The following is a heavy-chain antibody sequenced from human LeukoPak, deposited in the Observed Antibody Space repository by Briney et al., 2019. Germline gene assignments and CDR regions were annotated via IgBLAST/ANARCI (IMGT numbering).Heavy chain of an antibody. D-gene: IGHD3-22*01. CDR3: ARLIPYYDSSGYYLYYFDY. CDR2: ISSSGSTI. J-gene: IGHJ4*02. Sequence: GGSLRLSCAASGFNFDDYGMGWVRQAPGKGLEWVSYISSSGSTIYYADSVKGRFTISRDNAKNSLYLQMNSLRAEDTAVYYCARLIPYYDSSGYYLYYFDYWGQGTLVTVSS. V-gene: IGHV3-11*04. CDR1: GFNFDDYG.